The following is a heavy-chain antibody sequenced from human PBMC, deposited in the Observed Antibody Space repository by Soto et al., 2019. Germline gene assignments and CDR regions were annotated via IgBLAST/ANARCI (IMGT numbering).Heavy chain of an antibody. J-gene: IGHJ6*02. CDR2: MNPNSGNT. CDR3: ARVLSRSQIQLWFPGYYYYYGMDV. CDR1: GYTFTSYD. Sequence: ASVKVSCKASGYTFTSYDINWVRQATGQGLEWMGWMNPNSGNTGYAQKFQGRVTMTRNTSISTAYMELSSLRSEDTAEYYCARVLSRSQIQLWFPGYYYYYGMDVWGQGTTVTVSS. V-gene: IGHV1-8*01. D-gene: IGHD5-18*01.